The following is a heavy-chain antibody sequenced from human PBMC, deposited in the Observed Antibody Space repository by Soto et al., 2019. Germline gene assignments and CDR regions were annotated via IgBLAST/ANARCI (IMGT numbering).Heavy chain of an antibody. V-gene: IGHV3-15*01. Sequence: EVQLVESGGGLVKPGGSLRLSCAASGFTFSNAWMSWVRQAPGKGLEWVGRIKSKTDGGTTDYAAPVKGRFTISRDDSKNTLYLQMNSLNTEDTAVYYCTTETVLWFGELSHFDYWGQGTLVTVSS. J-gene: IGHJ4*02. CDR2: IKSKTDGGTT. D-gene: IGHD3-10*01. CDR1: GFTFSNAW. CDR3: TTETVLWFGELSHFDY.